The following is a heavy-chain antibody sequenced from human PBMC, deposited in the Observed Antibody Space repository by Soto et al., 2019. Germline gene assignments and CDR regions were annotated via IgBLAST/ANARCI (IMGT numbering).Heavy chain of an antibody. CDR3: EKDLSGVVPDAFDI. CDR1: GFTFSSYG. Sequence: QVQLVESGGGVVQPGRSLRLSCAASGFTFSSYGMHWVRQAPGKGLEWVAVISYDGSNKYYADSVKGRFTISRDNSKNPLYLQMNSLRAEDTAVYYCEKDLSGVVPDAFDIWGQGTMVNVSS. V-gene: IGHV3-30*18. CDR2: ISYDGSNK. D-gene: IGHD2-15*01. J-gene: IGHJ3*02.